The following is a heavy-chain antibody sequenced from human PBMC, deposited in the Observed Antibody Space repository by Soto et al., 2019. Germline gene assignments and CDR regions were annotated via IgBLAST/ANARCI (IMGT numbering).Heavy chain of an antibody. Sequence: GGSLRLSCAASGFTFSSYAMSWVRQAPGKGLEWVSAISGSGGSTYYADSVKGRFTISRDNSKNTLYLQMNSLRAEDTAVYYCAKSSPTIFGVVIITEFDYWGQGTLVTVSS. D-gene: IGHD3-3*01. CDR1: GFTFSSYA. V-gene: IGHV3-23*01. J-gene: IGHJ4*02. CDR2: ISGSGGST. CDR3: AKSSPTIFGVVIITEFDY.